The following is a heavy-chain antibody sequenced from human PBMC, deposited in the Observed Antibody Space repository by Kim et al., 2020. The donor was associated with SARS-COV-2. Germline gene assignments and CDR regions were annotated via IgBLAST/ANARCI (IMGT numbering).Heavy chain of an antibody. V-gene: IGHV4-34*01. CDR2: INHSGST. CDR1: GGSFSGYY. Sequence: SETLSLTCAVYGGSFSGYYWSWIRQPPGKGLEWIGEINHSGSTNYNPSLKSRVTISVDTSKNQFSLKLSSVTAADTAVYYCARRNPGAGYGMDVWGQGTT. J-gene: IGHJ6*02. CDR3: ARRNPGAGYGMDV.